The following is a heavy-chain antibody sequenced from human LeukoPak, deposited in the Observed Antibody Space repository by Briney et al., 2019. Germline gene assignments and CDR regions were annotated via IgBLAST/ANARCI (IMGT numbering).Heavy chain of an antibody. D-gene: IGHD2-2*01. J-gene: IGHJ4*02. CDR1: GGSISSSSYY. V-gene: IGHV4-39*07. CDR2: IYYSGST. Sequence: SETLSLTCTVSGGSISSSSYYWGWIRQPPGKGLEWIGSIYYSGSTYYNPSLKSRVTISVDTSKNQFSLKLSSVTAADTAVYYCARVRQLVRILFDYWGQGTLVTVSS. CDR3: ARVRQLVRILFDY.